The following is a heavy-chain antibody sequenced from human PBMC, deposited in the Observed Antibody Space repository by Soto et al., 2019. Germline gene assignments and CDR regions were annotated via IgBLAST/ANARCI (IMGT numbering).Heavy chain of an antibody. Sequence: EVQLLESGGGLVQPGGSLRLSCAASGFTFSIYAMSWVRQAPGKGLEWVSAISGSGDNTYYADPVKGRFTISRDNSKNPLYLQINSLRAEDTAVYYCAKDSGLPRRTLIPTCFDPSGQGTLVTLSS. D-gene: IGHD2-15*01. V-gene: IGHV3-23*01. J-gene: IGHJ5*02. CDR2: ISGSGDNT. CDR1: GFTFSIYA. CDR3: AKDSGLPRRTLIPTCFDP.